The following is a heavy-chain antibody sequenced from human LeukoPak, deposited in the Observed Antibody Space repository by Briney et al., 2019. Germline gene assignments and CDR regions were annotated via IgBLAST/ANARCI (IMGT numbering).Heavy chain of an antibody. D-gene: IGHD6-13*01. V-gene: IGHV3-48*04. CDR2: ISSSSTI. J-gene: IGHJ4*02. Sequence: GGSLRLSCAASGFTFSSYSMNWVRQAPGKGLEWVSYISSSSTIYYADSVKGRFTISRDNAKNSLYLQMNSLRAEDTAVYYCAKGTDSSSWYGGFDYWGQGTLVTVSS. CDR3: AKGTDSSSWYGGFDY. CDR1: GFTFSSYS.